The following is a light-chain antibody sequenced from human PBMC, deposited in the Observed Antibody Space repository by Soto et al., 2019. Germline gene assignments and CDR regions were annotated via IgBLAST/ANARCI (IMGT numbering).Light chain of an antibody. J-gene: IGLJ2*01. CDR2: DVS. CDR3: SADTSSSTLV. CDR1: SSDVGGYNY. Sequence: QSALTQPASVSGSPGQSITISCTGTSSDVGGYNYVSWYQQHPGKAPKLMIYDVSNRPSGVSNRFSGSKSGNTASLTISGLQDEDEDDYYCSADTSSSTLVFGGGTKLTVL. V-gene: IGLV2-14*01.